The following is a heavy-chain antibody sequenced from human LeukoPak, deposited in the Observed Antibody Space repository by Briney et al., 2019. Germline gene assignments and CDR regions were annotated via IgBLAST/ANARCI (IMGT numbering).Heavy chain of an antibody. J-gene: IGHJ5*02. Sequence: SETLSLTCTVSGYSISSGYYWGWIRQPPGKGLEWIGSIYHSGSTYYNPSLKSRVTISVDTSKNQFSLKLSSVTAADTAVYYCARDRRNWFDPWGQGTLVTVSS. V-gene: IGHV4-38-2*02. D-gene: IGHD6-6*01. CDR2: IYHSGST. CDR1: GYSISSGYY. CDR3: ARDRRNWFDP.